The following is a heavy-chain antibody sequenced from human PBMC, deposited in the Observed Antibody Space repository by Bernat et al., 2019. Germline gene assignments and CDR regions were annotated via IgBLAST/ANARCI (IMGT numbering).Heavy chain of an antibody. V-gene: IGHV3-30*03. CDR2: ISYDGSNK. CDR3: ARGKYYFDY. CDR1: GFTFSSYG. Sequence: QVQLVESGGGVVQPGRSLRLSCAASGFTFSSYGMHWVRQAPGKGLEWVAVISYDGSNKYYADSVKGRFTISRDNSKNTLYLQMNSLRPEDTAVYYCARGKYYFDYWGQGTLVTVSS. J-gene: IGHJ4*02.